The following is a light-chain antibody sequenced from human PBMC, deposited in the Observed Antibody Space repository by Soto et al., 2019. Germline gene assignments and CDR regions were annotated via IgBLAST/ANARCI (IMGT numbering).Light chain of an antibody. Sequence: EIVMTQSPATLSVSPGERATLSCRASQSVSSNLAWYQQKPGQAPRLLIYGASTRATGIPARFSGSGSGTDFTLTISSLEPEDFAVYYCQQRSNCPITFGQGTKVDIK. CDR1: QSVSSN. CDR3: QQRSNCPIT. V-gene: IGKV3-15*01. J-gene: IGKJ1*01. CDR2: GAS.